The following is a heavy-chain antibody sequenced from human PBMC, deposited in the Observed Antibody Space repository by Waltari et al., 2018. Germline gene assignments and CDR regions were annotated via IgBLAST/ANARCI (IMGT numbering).Heavy chain of an antibody. J-gene: IGHJ4*02. CDR2: SYSGGST. CDR3: AGTGYSSSWSLNY. Sequence: EVQLVETGGGLIQPGGSLRLSCAASGFTVSSNYMSWVRQAPGKGLEWVSVSYSGGSTYYADSVKGRFTISRDNSKNTLYLQMNSLRAEDTAVYYCAGTGYSSSWSLNYWGQGTLVTVSS. V-gene: IGHV3-53*02. D-gene: IGHD6-13*01. CDR1: GFTVSSNY.